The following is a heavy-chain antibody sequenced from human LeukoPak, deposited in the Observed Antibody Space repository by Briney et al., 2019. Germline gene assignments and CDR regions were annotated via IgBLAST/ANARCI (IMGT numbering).Heavy chain of an antibody. CDR1: GFAFGSYA. CDR3: AKADGAVRYFDNTRKRALDY. J-gene: IGHJ4*02. V-gene: IGHV3-30-3*01. D-gene: IGHD3-9*01. CDR2: ISHDGDNT. Sequence: GGSLRLSCEASGFAFGSYAMHWVRQAPGRGLEWVAVISHDGDNTNSGESVRGRFTLSRDNLKNTLYVQMNSLRAEDTAVYYCAKADGAVRYFDNTRKRALDYWGQGTLVTVSS.